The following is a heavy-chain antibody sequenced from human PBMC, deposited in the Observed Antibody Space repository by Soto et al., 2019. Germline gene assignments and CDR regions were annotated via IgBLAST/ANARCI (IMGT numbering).Heavy chain of an antibody. Sequence: QPGGSLRLSCAASGFTVSSYAMHWVRQAPGTGLGWVAVIAYDGSNKYYADSVKGRFTIARDNSKNTQYLQMTNLRAEATPVDYCASVSRGKYHWKALYYHRMDVWGQGTTVTRLL. J-gene: IGHJ6*02. CDR1: GFTVSSYA. CDR3: ASVSRGKYHWKALYYHRMDV. D-gene: IGHD1-20*01. V-gene: IGHV3-30-3*01. CDR2: IAYDGSNK.